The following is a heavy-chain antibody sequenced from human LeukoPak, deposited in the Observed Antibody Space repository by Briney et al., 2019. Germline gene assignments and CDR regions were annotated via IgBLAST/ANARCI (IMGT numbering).Heavy chain of an antibody. Sequence: GASLRISCKAAGYVFSNYWIGWVRQLPGKGPEWVGFIYPADSSTRYSPSFQGQVTISADKSISTAYLQWSSLKASDTAMYYCARRYYHTTEFDPWGQGTLVTVSS. D-gene: IGHD3-10*01. V-gene: IGHV5-51*01. CDR2: IYPADSST. J-gene: IGHJ5*02. CDR1: GYVFSNYW. CDR3: ARRYYHTTEFDP.